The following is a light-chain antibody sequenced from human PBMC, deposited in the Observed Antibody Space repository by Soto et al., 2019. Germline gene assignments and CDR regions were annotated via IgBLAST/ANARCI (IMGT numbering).Light chain of an antibody. V-gene: IGKV3-11*01. J-gene: IGKJ3*01. CDR3: QQRHSWPPLFT. CDR2: DAS. Sequence: EIVLTQSPATLSLSPGERATLSSRASQSVSGHLAWYQQKPGQAPRLLVYDASNRAPGIPARFSGSGSGTDFTLTISSLEPDDFAVYYCQQRHSWPPLFTFGPGTKVDIK. CDR1: QSVSGH.